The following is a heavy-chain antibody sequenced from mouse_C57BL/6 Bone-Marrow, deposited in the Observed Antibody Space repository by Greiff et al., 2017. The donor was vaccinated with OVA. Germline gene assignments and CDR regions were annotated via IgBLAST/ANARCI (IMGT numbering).Heavy chain of an antibody. D-gene: IGHD1-1*01. CDR1: GYTFTDYY. J-gene: IGHJ3*01. CDR3: ARDSSNYYGRGCAY. CDR2: INPNNGGT. Sequence: EVQLQQSGPELVKPGASVKISCKASGYTFTDYYMNWVKQSPGKSLEWIGDINPNNGGTSYNQKFKGKATLTVDKYSSTAYMELRSLTSEDSAVYYCARDSSNYYGRGCAYWGQGTLVTVSA. V-gene: IGHV1-26*01.